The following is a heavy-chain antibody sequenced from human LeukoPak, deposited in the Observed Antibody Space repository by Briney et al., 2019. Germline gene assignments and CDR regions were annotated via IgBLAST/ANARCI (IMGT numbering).Heavy chain of an antibody. J-gene: IGHJ4*02. CDR1: RGSISSGGYY. D-gene: IGHD4-11*01. CDR3: ARTTWTTTVTSHGYYFDY. Sequence: PSETLSLTCTVSRGSISSGGYYWSWIRQHPGKGLEWIGYIYYSGSTYYNPSLKSRVTISVDTSKNQFSLKLSSVTAADTAVYYCARTTWTTTVTSHGYYFDYWGQGTLVTVSS. CDR2: IYYSGST. V-gene: IGHV4-31*03.